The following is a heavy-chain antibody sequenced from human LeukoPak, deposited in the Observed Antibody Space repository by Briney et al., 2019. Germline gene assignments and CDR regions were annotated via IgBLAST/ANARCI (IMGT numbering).Heavy chain of an antibody. D-gene: IGHD3-3*01. CDR1: GFTFNNYA. Sequence: WGSLRLSCAASGFTFNNYAMSWVRQAPGMGLQWLSTISGSGDGTYYADSVKGRFTISRDNSKNTVYLQMNSLRAEDTAVYYCARGLGGYYDFWSGYYLDYWGQGTLVTVSS. CDR2: ISGSGDGT. J-gene: IGHJ4*02. V-gene: IGHV3-23*01. CDR3: ARGLGGYYDFWSGYYLDY.